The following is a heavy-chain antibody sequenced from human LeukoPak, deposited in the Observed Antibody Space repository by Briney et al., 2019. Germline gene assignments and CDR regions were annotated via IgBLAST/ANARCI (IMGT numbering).Heavy chain of an antibody. CDR3: AKLNDGFDI. Sequence: GESLRISCKGSGYRFTRYWIAWVRQMPGKGLQWMGIIDPGDSEARYSPSFQGQVTITADKSISTAYLQWSSLKASDTAMYYCAKLNDGFDIWGQGAMVIVSS. V-gene: IGHV5-51*01. CDR2: IDPGDSEA. J-gene: IGHJ3*02. CDR1: GYRFTRYW.